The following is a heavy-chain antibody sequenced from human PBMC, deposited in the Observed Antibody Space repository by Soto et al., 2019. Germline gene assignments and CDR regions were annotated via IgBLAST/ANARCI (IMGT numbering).Heavy chain of an antibody. CDR3: ARRV. V-gene: IGHV3-23*01. CDR2: ISASGDST. Sequence: EVKVLESGGGLVQPGGSLRLSCATSGFTFSLYPMNWVRQAPGKGLEWVSGISASGDSTYYADSVKGRFTIFRDNSKNSVYLQMNSLRVEDTAVYYCARRVWGQGTLVTVSS. J-gene: IGHJ4*02. CDR1: GFTFSLYP.